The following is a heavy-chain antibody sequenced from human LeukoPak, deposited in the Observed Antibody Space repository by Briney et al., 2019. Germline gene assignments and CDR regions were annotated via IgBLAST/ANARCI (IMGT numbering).Heavy chain of an antibody. CDR3: AGGRGYSYGYLDY. CDR1: GGSISIYY. D-gene: IGHD5-18*01. Sequence: SETLSLTCTVSGGSISIYYWSWIRQPAGKGLEWIGRIYNSGSTNYSPSLQSRVTMSIDTSKNLFSLKLNSVTAADTAMYYCAGGRGYSYGYLDYWGQGTLVTVSS. CDR2: IYNSGST. V-gene: IGHV4-4*07. J-gene: IGHJ4*02.